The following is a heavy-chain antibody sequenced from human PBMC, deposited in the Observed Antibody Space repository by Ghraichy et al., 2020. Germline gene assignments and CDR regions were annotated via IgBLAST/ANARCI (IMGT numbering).Heavy chain of an antibody. CDR2: IYYSGST. V-gene: IGHV4-39*01. Sequence: SETLSLTCTVSGGSISSSSYYWGWIRQPPGKGLEWIGSIYYSGSTYYNPSLKSRVTISVDTSKNQFSLKLSSVTAADTAVYYCARHNTGIGDFWSGYYNDYWGQGTLVTVSS. D-gene: IGHD3-3*01. CDR3: ARHNTGIGDFWSGYYNDY. J-gene: IGHJ4*02. CDR1: GGSISSSSYY.